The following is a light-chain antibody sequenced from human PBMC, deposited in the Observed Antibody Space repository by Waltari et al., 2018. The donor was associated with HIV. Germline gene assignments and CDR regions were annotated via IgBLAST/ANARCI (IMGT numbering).Light chain of an antibody. CDR1: ISTVGTNS. V-gene: IGLV1-51*01. CDR3: AAWDNNLSGAV. J-gene: IGLJ2*01. Sequence: SVLTPPPSVSAAAGQKVTIPCPGSISTVGTNSVACYHQLPGTAPKLLIFDKGNRFPGSSDRFSGSPSGTSATLGISGLQSVDEDDYYCAAWDNNLSGAVFGGGTKLTVL. CDR2: DKG.